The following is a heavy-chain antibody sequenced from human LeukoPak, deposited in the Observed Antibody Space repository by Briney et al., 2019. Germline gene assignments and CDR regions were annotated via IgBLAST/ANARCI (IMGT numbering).Heavy chain of an antibody. CDR3: AKEGAVAGTFDI. Sequence: PGGSLRLSCAASGFTFSSYTMNWVRQAPGKGPEWVSSITSSSSYIYYADSVKGRFTISRDNARNSLYLQMNSLRAEDTALYYCAKEGAVAGTFDIWGQGTMVTVSS. CDR2: ITSSSSYI. J-gene: IGHJ3*02. CDR1: GFTFSSYT. D-gene: IGHD6-19*01. V-gene: IGHV3-21*04.